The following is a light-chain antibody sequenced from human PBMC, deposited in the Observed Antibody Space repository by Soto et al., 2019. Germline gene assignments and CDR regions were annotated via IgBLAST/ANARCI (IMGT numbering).Light chain of an antibody. CDR1: SSNIGAGYD. CDR2: ANN. Sequence: QSVLTQPPSVSGAPGQRVTISCTGSSSNIGAGYDVHWYQQFPGTAPKLLIYANNNRPSGVPDRFSASKSGTSASLAITGLNADDEADYHCQSYDPNLRGVFAPGTQVTVL. J-gene: IGLJ1*01. CDR3: QSYDPNLRGV. V-gene: IGLV1-40*01.